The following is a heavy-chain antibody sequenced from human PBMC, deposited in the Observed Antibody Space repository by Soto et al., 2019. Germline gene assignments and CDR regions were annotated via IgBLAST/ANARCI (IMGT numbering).Heavy chain of an antibody. D-gene: IGHD2-15*01. V-gene: IGHV3-21*01. J-gene: IGHJ5*02. CDR3: ARRCSGGSCYASGDP. Sequence: VQLVESGGGLVKPGGSLRLSCAASGFTFSSYSMNWVRQAPGKGLEWVSSISSSSSYIYYADSVKGRFTISRDNAKNSLYLQMNSLRAEDTAVYYCARRCSGGSCYASGDPWGQGTLVTVSS. CDR2: ISSSSSYI. CDR1: GFTFSSYS.